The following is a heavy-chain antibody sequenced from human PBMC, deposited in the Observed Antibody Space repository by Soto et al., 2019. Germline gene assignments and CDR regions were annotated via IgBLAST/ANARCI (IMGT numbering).Heavy chain of an antibody. CDR3: TTDGEGILRFLNSSWRQDRYNWFDP. V-gene: IGHV3-15*07. D-gene: IGHD3-3*01. Sequence: EVQLVESGGGLVKPGGSLRLSCAASGFTFSNAWMNWVRQAPGKGLEWVGRIKSKTDGGTTDYAAPVKGRFTISRDDSKNTLYLQMNSLKTDDTAVYYCTTDGEGILRFLNSSWRQDRYNWFDPWGQGTLVTVSS. CDR2: IKSKTDGGTT. CDR1: GFTFSNAW. J-gene: IGHJ5*02.